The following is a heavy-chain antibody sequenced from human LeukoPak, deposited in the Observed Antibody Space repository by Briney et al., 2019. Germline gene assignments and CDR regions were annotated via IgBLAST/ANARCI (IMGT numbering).Heavy chain of an antibody. V-gene: IGHV3-11*03. CDR3: ARSHIVVIPAAISGAFDI. CDR2: ISDTSTYT. J-gene: IGHJ3*02. Sequence: GGSLRLSCAASGFTFSDYSMTWIRPAPGKGLEWVSYISDTSTYTNYADSVKGRFTISRDNAQNSLFLQMNSLRAEDTAIYYCARSHIVVIPAAISGAFDIWGQGTMVTVSS. CDR1: GFTFSDYS. D-gene: IGHD2-2*01.